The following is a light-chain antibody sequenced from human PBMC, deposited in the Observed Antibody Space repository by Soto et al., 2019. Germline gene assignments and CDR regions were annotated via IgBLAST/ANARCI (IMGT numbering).Light chain of an antibody. CDR3: QHYGSSPRT. Sequence: EIVLTQSPGTLSLSPGERATLSCRASQGVSGSYLAWYQQKPGQAPRLIIYGASSRATGIPNRFSGRESGTDFTVTISRLEPEDFALYYCQHYGSSPRTFGQGTKVEIK. CDR2: GAS. V-gene: IGKV3-20*01. J-gene: IGKJ1*01. CDR1: QGVSGSY.